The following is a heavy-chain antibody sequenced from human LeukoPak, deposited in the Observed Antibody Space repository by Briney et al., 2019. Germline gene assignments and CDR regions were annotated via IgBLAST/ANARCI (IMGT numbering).Heavy chain of an antibody. V-gene: IGHV3-13*01. CDR2: IGVTGNT. CDR1: GVTSSKDD. J-gene: IGHJ2*01. D-gene: IGHD2-2*01. Sequence: PGGSLSPSCAASGVTSSKDDFHWVRQAPGKGRGWGAAIGVTGNTYYADSVKGRFTISREDAANTLSLQMRRLGAGDTALYYCTKEFCRSRAACAGGSYYDFWGRGALVTVSS. CDR3: TKEFCRSRAACAGGSYYDF.